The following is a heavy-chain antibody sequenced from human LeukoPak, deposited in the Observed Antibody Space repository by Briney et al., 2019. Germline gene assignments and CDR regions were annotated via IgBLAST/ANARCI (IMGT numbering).Heavy chain of an antibody. V-gene: IGHV3-48*03. CDR1: GFTFSSYE. D-gene: IGHD6-19*01. CDR3: ARAAGRGDVFDI. CDR2: ISSSGSTI. Sequence: GGSLRLSCAASGFTFSSYEMNWVRQAPGKGLEWVSYISSSGSTIYYADSVKGRFTISRDNAKNSLYLQMNSLRAEDTAVCYCARAAGRGDVFDIWGQGTMVTVSS. J-gene: IGHJ3*02.